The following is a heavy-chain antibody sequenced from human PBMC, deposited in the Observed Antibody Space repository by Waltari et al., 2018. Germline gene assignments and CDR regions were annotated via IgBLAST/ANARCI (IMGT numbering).Heavy chain of an antibody. J-gene: IGHJ6*02. CDR2: IYSGGSP. Sequence: EVQLVESGGGLIQPGGSLRLSCAASGFTVSSNYMSWVRQAPGKGLEWVSVIYSGGSPNYADSVEGRFTISRDNSKNTLYLQMNGLRAEDTAVYYCAREGGSCGMDVWGQGTTVTVSS. CDR3: AREGGSCGMDV. V-gene: IGHV3-53*01. CDR1: GFTVSSNY.